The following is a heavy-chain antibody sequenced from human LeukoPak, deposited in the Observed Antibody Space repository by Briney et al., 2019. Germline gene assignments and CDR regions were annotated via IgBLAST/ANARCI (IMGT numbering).Heavy chain of an antibody. J-gene: IGHJ4*02. CDR1: GFIFSNYA. Sequence: GGSLRLSCATSGFIFSNYAMHWVRQAPGKGLEWVAFIRYDGSNKYYADSVKGRFTISRDNAKNTLYLQMNSLRAEDTAVYYCANFASRARYFEYWGQGTLVTGSS. V-gene: IGHV3-30*02. CDR2: IRYDGSNK. CDR3: ANFASRARYFEY.